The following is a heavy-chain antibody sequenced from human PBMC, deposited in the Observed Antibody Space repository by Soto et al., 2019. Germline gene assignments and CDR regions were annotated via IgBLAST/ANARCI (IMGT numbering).Heavy chain of an antibody. J-gene: IGHJ4*02. CDR2: ISHDGRDK. D-gene: IGHD2-2*01. CDR1: GFAFNTYW. Sequence: PGGSLRLSCTASGFAFNTYWMSWVRQVPGKGLEWVAIISHDGRDKHYMDSVKGRFTIARDNVENSLFLQMNSLRADDTALYYCARDRRTTSPFDLWGLGTLVTVSS. CDR3: ARDRRTTSPFDL. V-gene: IGHV3-7*01.